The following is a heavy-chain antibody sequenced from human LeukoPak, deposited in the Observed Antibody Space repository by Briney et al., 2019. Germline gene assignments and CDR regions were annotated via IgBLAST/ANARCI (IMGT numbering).Heavy chain of an antibody. J-gene: IGHJ4*02. Sequence: PGGSLRLSCVASGFTFSGSGMHWVRQAPGKGLEWVAVISYDGSNKYYADSVKGRFTISRDNSKNTLYLQMNSLRAEDTAVYYCAKRDIAAARGDYWGQGTLVTVSS. V-gene: IGHV3-30*18. CDR2: ISYDGSNK. D-gene: IGHD6-13*01. CDR1: GFTFSGSG. CDR3: AKRDIAAARGDY.